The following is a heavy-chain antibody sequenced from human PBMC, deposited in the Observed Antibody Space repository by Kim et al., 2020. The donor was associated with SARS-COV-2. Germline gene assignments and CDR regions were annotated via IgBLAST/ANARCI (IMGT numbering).Heavy chain of an antibody. J-gene: IGHJ4*02. D-gene: IGHD2-2*01. V-gene: IGHV5-51*01. Sequence: SPPFQGQVTISADQSISTAYLQWSSLKASDTAMYYCARQDIVVVPAAFDYWGQGTLVTVSS. CDR3: ARQDIVVVPAAFDY.